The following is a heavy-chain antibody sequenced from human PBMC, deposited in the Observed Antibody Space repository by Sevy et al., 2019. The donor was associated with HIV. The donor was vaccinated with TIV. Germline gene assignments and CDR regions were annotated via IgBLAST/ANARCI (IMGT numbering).Heavy chain of an antibody. V-gene: IGHV3-23*01. D-gene: IGHD6-19*01. J-gene: IGHJ4*02. CDR3: TKDTIGWYDALDQ. CDR1: GFTFGYFA. CDR2: ISPNGATS. Sequence: GGSLRLSCEVSGFTFGYFAMSWVRQAPGKGLEWVSSISPNGATSHYAASVRGRFTISRDKSKNRMYLSMSSLRAEDTAQYYCTKDTIGWYDALDQWGQGTLVTVSS.